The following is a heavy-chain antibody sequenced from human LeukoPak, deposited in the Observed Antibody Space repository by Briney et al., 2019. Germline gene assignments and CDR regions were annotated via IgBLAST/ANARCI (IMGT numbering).Heavy chain of an antibody. D-gene: IGHD2/OR15-2a*01. CDR2: LSGTGGIT. V-gene: IGHV3-23*01. J-gene: IGHJ5*02. CDR1: GFTFSNYA. Sequence: GGSLRLSCAASGFTFSNYAMYWVRQAPGKGLEWVSGLSGTGGITYYTDSVKGRFTISRDNSKNTLYLEMNNLRAEDTALYYCAKRGNAISFFDPWGQGTLVTVSS. CDR3: AKRGNAISFFDP.